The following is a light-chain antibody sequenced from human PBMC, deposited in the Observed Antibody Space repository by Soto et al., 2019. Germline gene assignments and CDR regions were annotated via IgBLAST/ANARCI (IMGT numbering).Light chain of an antibody. V-gene: IGLV1-40*01. CDR3: QSTDGGLSAYNYV. J-gene: IGLJ1*01. Sequence: QSVLTQPPSVSGAPGPRVTISCTGSSSNIGAGSDVHWYQQLPGTAPKLLIYGNPNRPSWVPDRFSGSKSGTSAPLAITGIQAEDEADYYCQSTDGGLSAYNYVFGTGTKLT. CDR1: SSNIGAGSD. CDR2: GNP.